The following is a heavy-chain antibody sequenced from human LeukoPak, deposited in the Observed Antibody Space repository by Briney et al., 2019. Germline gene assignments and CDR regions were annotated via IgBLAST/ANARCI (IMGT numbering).Heavy chain of an antibody. V-gene: IGHV4-59*08. J-gene: IGHJ4*02. Sequence: SETLSLTCTVSGGSISNYYWSWIRQPPGKGLEWIGYIYYSGSTNYNPSLKSRVTISVDTSKNQISLKLSSVTAADTAVYYCARHDYVATPTFDSWGQGTLVTVSS. CDR2: IYYSGST. D-gene: IGHD5-12*01. CDR3: ARHDYVATPTFDS. CDR1: GGSISNYY.